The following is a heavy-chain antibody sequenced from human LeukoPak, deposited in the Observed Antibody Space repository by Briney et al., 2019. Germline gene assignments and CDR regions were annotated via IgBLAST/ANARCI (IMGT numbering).Heavy chain of an antibody. J-gene: IGHJ3*02. D-gene: IGHD3-10*01. CDR2: MNPNSGNT. CDR3: ARDFRVRGAFDI. V-gene: IGHV1-8*01. Sequence: ASVKVSCKASGYTFTSYDINWVRQATGQGLEWMGWMNPNSGNTGYAQKFQGRVTMTRNTSISTAYMELSSLRSEDTAVYYCARDFRVRGAFDIWGQGTMVTVSS. CDR1: GYTFTSYD.